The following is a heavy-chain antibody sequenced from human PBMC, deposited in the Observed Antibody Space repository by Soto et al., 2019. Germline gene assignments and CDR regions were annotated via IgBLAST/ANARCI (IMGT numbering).Heavy chain of an antibody. CDR2: INCGSGNT. CDR3: ARGYTSGWTFDF. V-gene: IGHV1-3*01. D-gene: IGHD6-19*01. CDR1: GYHFTTYI. Sequence: QVQLVQSGAQVKQPGASASVSCKASGYHFTTYIVHWLRQAPGQGPERMGWINCGSGNTVYSQKFQGRVTFTTDTAARTAYMDLNSLTSGDTAVYYCARGYTSGWTFDFWGRGTLVTVSS. J-gene: IGHJ4*02.